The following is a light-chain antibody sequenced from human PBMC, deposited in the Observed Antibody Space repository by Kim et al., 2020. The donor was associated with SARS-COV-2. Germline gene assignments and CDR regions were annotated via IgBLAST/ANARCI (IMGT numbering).Light chain of an antibody. V-gene: IGKV1-8*01. Sequence: APTGARVTITCQAVQGIRSYLAWYQQRPGKAPKLLIYAASNLKSGVPSRFSGSGSGTDFTLTISCLQSEDFATYYCQQYDNYPHTLGQGTKVDIK. J-gene: IGKJ1*01. CDR2: AAS. CDR3: QQYDNYPHT. CDR1: QGIRSY.